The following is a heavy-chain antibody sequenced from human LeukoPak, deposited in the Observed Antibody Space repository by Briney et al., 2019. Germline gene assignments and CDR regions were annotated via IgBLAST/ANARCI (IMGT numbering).Heavy chain of an antibody. D-gene: IGHD6-19*01. Sequence: SETLSLTCTVSGGSISSYYWSWIRQPPGKGLEWIGYIYYSGSTHYNPSLKSRAAISVDTSKNHFSLKLSSVTAADTAVYYCARVLAVAGTPFDYWGQGTLVTVSS. CDR3: ARVLAVAGTPFDY. CDR1: GGSISSYY. J-gene: IGHJ4*02. CDR2: IYYSGST. V-gene: IGHV4-59*01.